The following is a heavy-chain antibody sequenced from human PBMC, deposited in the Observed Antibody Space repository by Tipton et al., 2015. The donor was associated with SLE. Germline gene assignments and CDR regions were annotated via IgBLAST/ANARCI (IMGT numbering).Heavy chain of an antibody. D-gene: IGHD3-10*01. Sequence: SLRLSCVGSGFTFSNYAMSWVRQAPGKGLEWVSVISGTIGSTYYAGSVKGRFTISRDNSKNTLYLQMDSLRAEDTALYYCAKHPGAGYYNSGSYLDFWGQGTLVTVSS. CDR3: AKHPGAGYYNSGSYLDF. CDR2: ISGTIGST. CDR1: GFTFSNYA. V-gene: IGHV3-23*01. J-gene: IGHJ4*02.